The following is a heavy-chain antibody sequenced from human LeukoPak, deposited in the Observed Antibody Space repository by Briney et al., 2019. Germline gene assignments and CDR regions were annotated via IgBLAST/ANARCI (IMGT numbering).Heavy chain of an antibody. CDR1: GGTFSSYA. V-gene: IGHV1-69*05. CDR3: ARWVVGATGGLSDY. D-gene: IGHD1-26*01. Sequence: SVKLSCRASGGTFSSYAISWVRHAPGQGLEWMGGIIPIFGTANYAQKFQGRVTITTDESTSTSYMKLSSLTSEATAVYYWARWVVGATGGLSDYWGQGTLGTVSS. CDR2: IIPIFGTA. J-gene: IGHJ4*02.